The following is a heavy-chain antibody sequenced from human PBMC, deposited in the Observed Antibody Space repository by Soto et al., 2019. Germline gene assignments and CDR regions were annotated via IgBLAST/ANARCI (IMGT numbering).Heavy chain of an antibody. CDR2: IYYSGST. V-gene: IGHV4-59*08. Sequence: PSETLSLTCTVSGGSISSYYWSWIRQPPGKGLEWIGYIYYSGSTNYNPSLKSRVTISVDTSKNQFSLKLSSVTAADTAVYYCARHLSHGDLPYYMDVGGKGTTVTVSS. D-gene: IGHD4-17*01. CDR1: GGSISSYY. CDR3: ARHLSHGDLPYYMDV. J-gene: IGHJ6*03.